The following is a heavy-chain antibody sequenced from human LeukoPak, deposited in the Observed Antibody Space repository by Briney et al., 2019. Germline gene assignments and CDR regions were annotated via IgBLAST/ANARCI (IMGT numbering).Heavy chain of an antibody. J-gene: IGHJ4*02. D-gene: IGHD6-13*01. CDR2: IYYTGTT. CDR3: AREEYSSDWYGHDS. Sequence: SETLSLTCTVSGGSISNTNYWAWIRQPPGRGLEWIGSIYYTGTTFDNPSLKSRVTLSVDTSKNQFSLRLISVTAADTAFYYCAREEYSSDWYGHDSWGQGTLVTVSS. CDR1: GGSISNTNY. V-gene: IGHV4-39*07.